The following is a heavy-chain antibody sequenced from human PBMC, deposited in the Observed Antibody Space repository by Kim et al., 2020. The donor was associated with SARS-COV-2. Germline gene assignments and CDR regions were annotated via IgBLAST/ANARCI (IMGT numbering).Heavy chain of an antibody. J-gene: IGHJ4*02. CDR2: IYYSGST. V-gene: IGHV4-59*01. Sequence: SETLSLTCTVSGGSISSYYWSWIRQPPGKGLEWIGYIYYSGSTNYNPSLKSRVTISVDTSKNQFSLKLSSVTAADTAVYYCARGDGGYNHYFDYWGQGTLVTVSS. D-gene: IGHD5-18*01. CDR3: ARGDGGYNHYFDY. CDR1: GGSISSYY.